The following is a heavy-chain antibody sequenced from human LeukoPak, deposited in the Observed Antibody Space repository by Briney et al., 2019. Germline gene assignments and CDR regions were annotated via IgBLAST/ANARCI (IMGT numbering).Heavy chain of an antibody. V-gene: IGHV1-18*04. Sequence: ASVKVSCKASGYTFTSYGISWVRRAPGQGLEWMGWISAYNGNTNYAQKLQGRVTMTTDTSTSTAYMELRSLRSDDTAVYYCARGYSSSTSCLRFDPWGQGTLVTVSS. CDR2: ISAYNGNT. CDR3: ARGYSSSTSCLRFDP. D-gene: IGHD2-2*01. CDR1: GYTFTSYG. J-gene: IGHJ5*02.